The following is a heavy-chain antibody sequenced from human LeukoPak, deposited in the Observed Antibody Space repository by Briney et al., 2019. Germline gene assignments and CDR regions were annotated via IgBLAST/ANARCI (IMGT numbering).Heavy chain of an antibody. V-gene: IGHV3-33*01. D-gene: IGHD4-23*01. J-gene: IGHJ6*02. CDR1: GFTFSSYG. CDR3: ARDQSYGGNRDYYYYGMDV. Sequence: PGRSLRLSCAASGFTFSSYGMHWVRQAPGKGLEWVAVIWYDGSNKYYADSVKGRFTISRDNSKNTLYLQMNSLRAEDTAVYYCARDQSYGGNRDYYYYGMDVWGQGTTVTVSS. CDR2: IWYDGSNK.